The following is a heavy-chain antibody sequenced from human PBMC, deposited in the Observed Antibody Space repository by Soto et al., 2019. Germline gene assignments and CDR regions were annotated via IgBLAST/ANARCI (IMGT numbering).Heavy chain of an antibody. J-gene: IGHJ4*02. CDR2: ISFDGNRK. CDR3: ARDSYRGDVVLTPAPYGNDY. D-gene: IGHD2-2*01. V-gene: IGHV3-30*03. Sequence: GGSLRLSCAASEFTFKSYGMHWVRQSPGKGLAWVAVISFDGNRKHYADSVRGRFTISRDNSKNTLYLQMNSLRTEDTAIYYCARDSYRGDVVLTPAPYGNDYWGRGTLVTVSS. CDR1: EFTFKSYG.